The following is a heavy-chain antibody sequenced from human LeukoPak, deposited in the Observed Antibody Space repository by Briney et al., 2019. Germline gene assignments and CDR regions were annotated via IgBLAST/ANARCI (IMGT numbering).Heavy chain of an antibody. D-gene: IGHD2-15*01. J-gene: IGHJ5*02. V-gene: IGHV4-34*01. CDR3: ARRAVAALKRGWFDP. CDR2: INHSGST. Sequence: PSETLSLTCAVYGGSFSGYYWSWIRQPPGKGLEWIGEINHSGSTNYNPSLKSRVTISVDTSKNQFSLKLSSVTAADTAVYYCARRAVAALKRGWFDPWGQGTLVTVSS. CDR1: GGSFSGYY.